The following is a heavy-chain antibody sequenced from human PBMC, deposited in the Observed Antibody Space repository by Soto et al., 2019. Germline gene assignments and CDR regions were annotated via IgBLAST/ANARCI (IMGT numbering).Heavy chain of an antibody. Sequence: PGESLKISCKGSGYSFTSYWIGWVRQMPGKGLEWMGIIYPGDSDTRYSPSFQGQVTISADKSISTAYLQWSSLKASDTAMYYCARRPSLPTDYYYGMDVWGQGTTVTVSS. V-gene: IGHV5-51*01. CDR1: GYSFTSYW. CDR3: ARRPSLPTDYYYGMDV. D-gene: IGHD2-2*01. CDR2: IYPGDSDT. J-gene: IGHJ6*02.